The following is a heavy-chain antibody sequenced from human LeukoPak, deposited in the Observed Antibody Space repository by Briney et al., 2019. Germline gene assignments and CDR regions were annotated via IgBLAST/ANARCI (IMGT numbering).Heavy chain of an antibody. Sequence: ASVNVSCKASGGTFSSYAISWVRQAPGQGLEWMGWISAYNGNTNYAQEFQGRVTMTTDTSTSTAYMELRSLRSDDTAVYYCARDGYYDILTGHRENWFDPWGQGTLVTVSS. CDR1: GGTFSSYA. J-gene: IGHJ5*02. CDR3: ARDGYYDILTGHRENWFDP. D-gene: IGHD3-9*01. CDR2: ISAYNGNT. V-gene: IGHV1-18*01.